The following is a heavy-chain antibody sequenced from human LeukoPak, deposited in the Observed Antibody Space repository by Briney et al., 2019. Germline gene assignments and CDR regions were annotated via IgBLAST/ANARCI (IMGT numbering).Heavy chain of an antibody. J-gene: IGHJ5*02. D-gene: IGHD6-19*01. CDR3: ANLAGVVAGLDP. CDR1: GYTFTSYG. Sequence: VASVKVSCKASGYTFTSYGINWVRQAPGQGLEWMGWISADNGFTASAQNLQGRVTTTTDTSTNTAYMELRSLRSDDTAVYYCANLAGVVAGLDPWGQGTLVTVSS. V-gene: IGHV1-18*01. CDR2: ISADNGFT.